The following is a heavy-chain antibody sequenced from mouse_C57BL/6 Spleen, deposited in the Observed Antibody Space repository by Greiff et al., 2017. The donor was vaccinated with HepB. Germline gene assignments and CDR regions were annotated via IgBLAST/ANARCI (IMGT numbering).Heavy chain of an antibody. CDR1: GYTFTSYW. J-gene: IGHJ1*03. CDR2: IDPSDSET. Sequence: QVQLQQSGAELVRPGSSVKLSCKASGYTFTSYWMHWVKQRPIQGLEWIGNIDPSDSETHYNQKFKDKATLTVDKSSSTAYMQLSSLTSEDSAVYYCARSRLLRGYFDVWGTGTTVTVSS. CDR3: ARSRLLRGYFDV. D-gene: IGHD2-3*01. V-gene: IGHV1-52*01.